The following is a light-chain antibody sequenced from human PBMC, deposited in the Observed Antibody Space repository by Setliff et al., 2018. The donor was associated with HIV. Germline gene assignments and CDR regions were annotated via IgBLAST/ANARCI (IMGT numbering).Light chain of an antibody. V-gene: IGLV2-14*03. CDR3: SSYVNINTLV. CDR1: SSDIGAYSY. Sequence: QSALTQPASVSGSPGQSITISCTGTSSDIGAYSYVSWYQQHPGKAPKVMIYDVRKRPSGVSNRFSGSESGNTASLTISGLQAEDEAAYYCSSYVNINTLVFGTGTKVTVL. CDR2: DVR. J-gene: IGLJ1*01.